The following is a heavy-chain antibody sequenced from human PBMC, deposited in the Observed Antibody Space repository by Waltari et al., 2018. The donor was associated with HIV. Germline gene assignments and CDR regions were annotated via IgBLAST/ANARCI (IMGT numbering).Heavy chain of an antibody. V-gene: IGHV4-4*07. CDR2: MFSSGRT. Sequence: QVQLPESGPGLVKPSETLSLTCTVSGGSISNYYWSWIRQPAGKGLAWIGRMFSSGRTNYNTSLKSRVGMSVDRSNNQFSVNRRSVTAADTAVYYCARDGNYRVGSMWYYHTAMDVWGQGTTVTVSS. CDR3: ARDGNYRVGSMWYYHTAMDV. J-gene: IGHJ6*02. D-gene: IGHD2-21*01. CDR1: GGSISNYY.